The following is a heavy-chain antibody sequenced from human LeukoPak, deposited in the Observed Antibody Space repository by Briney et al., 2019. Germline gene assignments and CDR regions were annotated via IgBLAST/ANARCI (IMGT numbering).Heavy chain of an antibody. CDR3: ARVGEGAAKD. V-gene: IGHV3-30*02. CDR1: GFTFSSYG. CDR2: ILYDGSNK. Sequence: SGGSLRLSCAASGFTFSSYGMHWVRQAPGKGLEWVAFILYDGSNKYYADSVKGRFTISRDNSKNTLYLQMNSLRAEDTAVYYCARVGEGAAKDWGQGTLVTVSS. D-gene: IGHD1-26*01. J-gene: IGHJ4*02.